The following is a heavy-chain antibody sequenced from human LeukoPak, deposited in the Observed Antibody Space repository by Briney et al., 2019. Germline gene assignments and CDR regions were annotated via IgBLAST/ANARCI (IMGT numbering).Heavy chain of an antibody. Sequence: GASVKVSCKASGYTFTGYYMHWVRQAPGQGLEWMGWINPNSGGTNYAQKFQGRVTMTRDTSISTAYMELSRLRSDDTAVYYCARDSWIQPTYYFDYWGQGTLVTVSS. D-gene: IGHD5-18*01. CDR3: ARDSWIQPTYYFDY. CDR1: GYTFTGYY. CDR2: INPNSGGT. V-gene: IGHV1-2*02. J-gene: IGHJ4*02.